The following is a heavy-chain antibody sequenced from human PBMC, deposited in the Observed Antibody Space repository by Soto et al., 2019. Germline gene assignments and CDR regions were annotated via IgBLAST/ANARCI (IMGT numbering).Heavy chain of an antibody. CDR3: ARAQLLPDDAIDA. V-gene: IGHV3-74*01. CDR1: GFTFSNFW. Sequence: PGGSLRLSCAASGFTFSNFWMHWVRQAPGKGPVWVSRINGDGSSTSHADSVKGRFTISRDNAENTLFLQMSGLRAEDTAVYYCARAQLLPDDAIDAWGRGTVVTVSS. CDR2: INGDGSST. J-gene: IGHJ3*01. D-gene: IGHD2-2*01.